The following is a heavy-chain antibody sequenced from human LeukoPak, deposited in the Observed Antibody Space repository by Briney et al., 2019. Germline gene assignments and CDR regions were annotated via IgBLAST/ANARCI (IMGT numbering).Heavy chain of an antibody. CDR2: IYPGDSDT. CDR3: ARLWSSSSGDAFDI. D-gene: IGHD6-6*01. Sequence: GESLKISCKGSGYSFTSDWIGWVRQRPGKGLEWMGIIYPGDSDTRYSPAFQGQVTSSADKSISTAYLQWSSLKASDTALYYCARLWSSSSGDAFDIWGQGTMVTVSS. CDR1: GYSFTSDW. J-gene: IGHJ3*02. V-gene: IGHV5-51*01.